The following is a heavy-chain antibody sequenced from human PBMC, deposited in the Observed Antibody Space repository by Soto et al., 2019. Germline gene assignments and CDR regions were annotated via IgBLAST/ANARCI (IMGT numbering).Heavy chain of an antibody. J-gene: IGHJ4*02. V-gene: IGHV4-39*01. D-gene: IGHD2-15*01. CDR2: IYYSGST. Sequence: PSETLSLTCTASGGSISSSSYYWGWIRQPPGKGLEWIGSIYYSGSTYYNPSLKSRVTISVDTSKNQFSLKLSSVTAADTAVYYCARFQYCSGGSCPTSYYFDYWGQGTLVTVSS. CDR3: ARFQYCSGGSCPTSYYFDY. CDR1: GGSISSSSYY.